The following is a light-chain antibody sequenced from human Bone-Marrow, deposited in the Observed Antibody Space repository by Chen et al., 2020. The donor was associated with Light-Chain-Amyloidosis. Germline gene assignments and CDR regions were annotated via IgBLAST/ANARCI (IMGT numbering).Light chain of an antibody. CDR2: RDT. CDR1: DLPTKY. CDR3: QSADSSGTYEVI. V-gene: IGLV3-25*03. Sequence: SYELPQPPSVSLSPGQAARITCSGDDLPTKYAYWYQQKPGQAPVLVIHRDTERPSGISERFSGSSSGTIATLTISGVQAEDEADYHCQSADSSGTYEVIFGGGTKLTVL. J-gene: IGLJ2*01.